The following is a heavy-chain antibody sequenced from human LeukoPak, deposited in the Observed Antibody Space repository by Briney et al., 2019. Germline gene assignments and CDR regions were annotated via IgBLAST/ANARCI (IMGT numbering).Heavy chain of an antibody. D-gene: IGHD6-13*01. Sequence: KPSETLSLTCTVPGGSISSCYWSWIRQPPGRGLEWIGYIYYSGSTDYNPSLKSRVTISVDTSKNQFSLKLSSVTAADTAVYYCASHDWQQQPPGWWGQGTLVTVSS. CDR3: ASHDWQQQPPGW. CDR1: GGSISSCY. V-gene: IGHV4-59*08. CDR2: IYYSGST. J-gene: IGHJ4*02.